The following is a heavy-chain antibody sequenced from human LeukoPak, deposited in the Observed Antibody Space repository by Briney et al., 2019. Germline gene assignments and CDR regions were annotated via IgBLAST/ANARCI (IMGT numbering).Heavy chain of an antibody. CDR2: IKQDGSEN. Sequence: GGSLRLSCAASGFTFSTYWMSWVRQAPGKGREWVANIKQDGSENYYVDSVKGRFTISRDNAKNSLYLQMNSLRAEDTAVYYCARAPWIQLWSSYFDYWGQGTQVTVSS. J-gene: IGHJ4*02. CDR1: GFTFSTYW. CDR3: ARAPWIQLWSSYFDY. D-gene: IGHD5-18*01. V-gene: IGHV3-7*01.